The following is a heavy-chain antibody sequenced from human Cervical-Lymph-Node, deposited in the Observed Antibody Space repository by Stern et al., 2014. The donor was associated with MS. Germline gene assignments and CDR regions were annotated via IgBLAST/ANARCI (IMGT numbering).Heavy chain of an antibody. J-gene: IGHJ5*02. D-gene: IGHD3-3*01. CDR1: GYTFTNYL. CDR2: INSNTGAP. V-gene: IGHV7-4-1*01. CDR3: ARDMSDFWSDYGHNWFDP. Sequence: QVQLVQSGGELKKPGASLTLSCKASGYTFTNYLIHWVRQAPGQGLEWMAWINSNTGAPMYARDFAGRFVFSLDTSVTTAYLQIRRLKTEDTAVYYCARDMSDFWSDYGHNWFDPWGQGTLVTVSS.